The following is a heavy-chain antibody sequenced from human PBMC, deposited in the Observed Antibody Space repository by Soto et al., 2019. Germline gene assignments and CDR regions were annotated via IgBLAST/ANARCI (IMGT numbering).Heavy chain of an antibody. CDR2: INHSGST. Sequence: SETLSLTCAVYGGSFSGYYWSWIRQPPGKGLEWIGEINHSGSTNYNPSLKSRVTISVDTSKNQFSLKLSSVTAADTAVYYCARIMVRGVISWFDPWGQGTLVNVSS. CDR3: ARIMVRGVISWFDP. D-gene: IGHD3-10*01. J-gene: IGHJ5*02. V-gene: IGHV4-34*01. CDR1: GGSFSGYY.